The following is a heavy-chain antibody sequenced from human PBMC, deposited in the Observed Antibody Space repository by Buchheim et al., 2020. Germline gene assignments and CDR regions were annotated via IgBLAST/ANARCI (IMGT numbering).Heavy chain of an antibody. D-gene: IGHD2-21*02. V-gene: IGHV4-59*01. Sequence: QVQLQESGPGLVKPSETLSLTCTVSGGSISSYYWSWIRQPPGKGLEWIGYIYYSGSTNYNPSLKSRVTISVDTSKNQFSLKLSSVTAADTAVYYCARDPANCGGDCWAFDIWGQGT. CDR3: ARDPANCGGDCWAFDI. J-gene: IGHJ3*02. CDR1: GGSISSYY. CDR2: IYYSGST.